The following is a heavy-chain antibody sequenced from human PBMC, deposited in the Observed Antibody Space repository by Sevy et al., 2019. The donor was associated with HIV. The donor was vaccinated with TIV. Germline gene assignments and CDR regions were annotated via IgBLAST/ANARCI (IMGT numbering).Heavy chain of an antibody. CDR2: IRSKAGGGTT. CDR1: GFTFSNAW. J-gene: IGHJ4*02. D-gene: IGHD2-15*01. V-gene: IGHV3-15*01. Sequence: GGSLRLSCAASGFTFSNAWMSWVRQSPGKGLEWVGRIRSKAGGGTTDYAAIVKGKFTISRDDSRDILYLQLNSLETEDTAVYYCTTDHRRDGIVVVPFEYWGQGTLVTISS. CDR3: TTDHRRDGIVVVPFEY.